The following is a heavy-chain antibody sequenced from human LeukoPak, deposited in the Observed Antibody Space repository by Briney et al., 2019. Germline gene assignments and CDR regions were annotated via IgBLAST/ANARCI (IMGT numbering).Heavy chain of an antibody. Sequence: GASVKVSCKASGYTFINYGISWVRQAPGQGLEWMGWITPNSGATNYAQQFQGRVTMTRDTSISTAYMELNNLISDDTAVYYCARGMGSGTYRRFDFWGQGTLVTVSS. CDR1: GYTFINYG. CDR2: ITPNSGAT. D-gene: IGHD3-10*01. V-gene: IGHV1-2*02. CDR3: ARGMGSGTYRRFDF. J-gene: IGHJ4*02.